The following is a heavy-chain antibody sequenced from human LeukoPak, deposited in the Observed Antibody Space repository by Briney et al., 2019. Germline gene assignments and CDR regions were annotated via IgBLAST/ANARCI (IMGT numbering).Heavy chain of an antibody. CDR2: FDPEDGET. D-gene: IGHD3-10*01. CDR3: ATGLLWFGEDNYGMDV. Sequence: ASVKVSCKVSGYTLTELSMHWVRQAPGKGLESMGGFDPEDGETIYAQKFQGRVTMTEDTSTDTAYMELSSLRSEDTAVYYCATGLLWFGEDNYGMDVWGKGTTVTVSS. V-gene: IGHV1-24*01. CDR1: GYTLTELS. J-gene: IGHJ6*04.